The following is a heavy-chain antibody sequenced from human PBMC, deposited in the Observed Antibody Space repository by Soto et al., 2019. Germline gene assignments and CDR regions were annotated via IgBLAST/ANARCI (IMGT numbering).Heavy chain of an antibody. V-gene: IGHV1-58*02. D-gene: IGHD1-1*01. CDR3: AADLAQTEPYNWFEP. Sequence: SVKVSCKASGFTFSSSGIHWVRQARGQRLEWIGWIVVGSGNTNYAQKFQERVTITRDVSTNTAYMELTSLRSEDTAVYYCAADLAQTEPYNWFEPWGQGSLVTVSS. CDR2: IVVGSGNT. J-gene: IGHJ5*02. CDR1: GFTFSSSG.